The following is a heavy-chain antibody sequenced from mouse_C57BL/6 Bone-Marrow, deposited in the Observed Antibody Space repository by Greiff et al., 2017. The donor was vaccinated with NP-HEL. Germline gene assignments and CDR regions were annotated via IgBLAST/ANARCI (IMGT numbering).Heavy chain of an antibody. J-gene: IGHJ2*01. CDR2: IDPENGDT. D-gene: IGHD1-1*01. CDR3: TLHYYGSDY. CDR1: GFNIKDDY. V-gene: IGHV14-4*01. Sequence: VQLQQSGAELVRPGASVKLSCTASGFNIKDDYMHWVKQRPEQGLEWIGGIDPENGDTEYASKFQGKATITADTSSNTAYLQLSSLTSEDTAVYYCTLHYYGSDYWGQGTTLTVSS.